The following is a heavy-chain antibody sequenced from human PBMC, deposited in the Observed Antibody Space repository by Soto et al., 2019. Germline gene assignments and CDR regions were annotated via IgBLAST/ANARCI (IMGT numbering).Heavy chain of an antibody. Sequence: QVQLVESGGGVVQPGRSLRLSCAASGFTFSSYGMHWVRQAPGKGLEWVAVISYDGSNKYYADSVKGRFTISRDNSKNTLYLQMNSLRAEDTAVYYCARAAQYYYDSSGLVLWGQGTLVTVSS. CDR3: ARAAQYYYDSSGLVL. V-gene: IGHV3-30*03. CDR1: GFTFSSYG. J-gene: IGHJ4*02. CDR2: ISYDGSNK. D-gene: IGHD3-22*01.